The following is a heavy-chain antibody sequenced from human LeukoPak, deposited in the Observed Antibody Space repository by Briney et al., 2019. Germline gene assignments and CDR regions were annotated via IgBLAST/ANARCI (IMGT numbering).Heavy chain of an antibody. V-gene: IGHV1-2*02. Sequence: ASVKDSCKAPGYTFTGYYMHWVRQALGQGLEWMGWINPNSGGTNYAKKFQGRVTMTRDTSISTAYMELSRLRSDDTAVYYCAGVWFGETDDAFDIWGQGTMVTVSS. D-gene: IGHD3-10*01. J-gene: IGHJ3*02. CDR2: INPNSGGT. CDR3: AGVWFGETDDAFDI. CDR1: GYTFTGYY.